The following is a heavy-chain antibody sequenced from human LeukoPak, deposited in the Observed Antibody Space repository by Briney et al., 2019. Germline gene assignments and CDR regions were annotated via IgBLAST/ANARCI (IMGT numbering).Heavy chain of an antibody. D-gene: IGHD5-24*01. Sequence: SETLSLTCTVSGVSISSYYWSWIRQPPGKGLEWIGSIYYTGSTYYNSSLKSRVTISVDTSKNQFSLRVNSVTAADTAVYYCARLSGFYIYSTWGQGTLVTVSS. V-gene: IGHV4-59*12. CDR1: GVSISSYY. J-gene: IGHJ4*02. CDR2: IYYTGST. CDR3: ARLSGFYIYST.